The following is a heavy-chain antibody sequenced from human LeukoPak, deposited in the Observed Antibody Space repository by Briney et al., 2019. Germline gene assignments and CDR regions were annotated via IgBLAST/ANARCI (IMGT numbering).Heavy chain of an antibody. D-gene: IGHD3-22*01. CDR2: FDPEDGET. Sequence: ASVKVSCKVSGYTLTELSMHWVRQAPGKGLEWMGGFDPEDGETIYAQKFQGRVTMTEDTSTDTAYMELSSLRSEDTAVYYCATDNYYDSSGYGWRFYYGMDVWGQGTTVTVSS. CDR3: ATDNYYDSSGYGWRFYYGMDV. V-gene: IGHV1-24*01. J-gene: IGHJ6*02. CDR1: GYTLTELS.